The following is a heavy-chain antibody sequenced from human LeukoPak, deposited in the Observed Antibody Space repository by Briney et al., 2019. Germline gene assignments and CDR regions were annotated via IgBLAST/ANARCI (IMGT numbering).Heavy chain of an antibody. CDR2: ISAYNGNT. CDR1: GYTFTSYG. D-gene: IGHD3-9*01. CDR3: ARGYDILTGYYPYYYYGMDV. Sequence: ASVKVSCMASGYTFTSYGISWVRQAPGQGLEWMGWISAYNGNTNYAQKLQGRVTMTTDTSTSTAYMELRSLRSDDTAVYYCARGYDILTGYYPYYYYGMDVWGQGTTVTVSS. J-gene: IGHJ6*02. V-gene: IGHV1-18*01.